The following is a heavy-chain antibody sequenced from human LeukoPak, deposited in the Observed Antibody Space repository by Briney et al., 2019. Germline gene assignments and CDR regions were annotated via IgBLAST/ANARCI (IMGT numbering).Heavy chain of an antibody. CDR3: AKETDASSSYNFHY. J-gene: IGHJ4*02. V-gene: IGHV3-30*18. Sequence: GXXRLSCAASGFSFSNFGMHWVRQAPGRGLEWVAIVSHDGSQQFYADSVKGRFTISRDNSQNTLHLQMSSLRVEDTGVYYSAKETDASSSYNFHYWGQGALVTVSS. CDR2: VSHDGSQQ. D-gene: IGHD3-22*01. CDR1: GFSFSNFG.